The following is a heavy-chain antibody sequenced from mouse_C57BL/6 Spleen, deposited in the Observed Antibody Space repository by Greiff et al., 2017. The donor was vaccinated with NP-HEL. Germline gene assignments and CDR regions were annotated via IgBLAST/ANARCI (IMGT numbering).Heavy chain of an antibody. CDR1: GYTFTGYW. V-gene: IGHV1-9*01. CDR2: ILPGSGST. CDR3: ARDGYYYGSSLYWYFDV. J-gene: IGHJ1*03. Sequence: VKLVESGAELMKPGASVKLSCKATGYTFTGYWIEWVKQRPGHGLEWIGEILPGSGSTNYNEKFKGKATFTADTSSNTAYMQLSSLTTEDSAIYYCARDGYYYGSSLYWYFDVWGTGTTVTVSS. D-gene: IGHD1-1*01.